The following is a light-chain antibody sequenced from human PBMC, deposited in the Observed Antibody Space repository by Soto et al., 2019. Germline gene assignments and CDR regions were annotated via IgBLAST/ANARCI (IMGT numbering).Light chain of an antibody. CDR3: QQYNSYPWT. CDR2: YAS. Sequence: DIQMTQSPSTLSASVGDRVTITCRASQSISSWLAWYQQKPGKAPKLLIYYASSLERGVPSRFSGSGSGTEFTLTISRLQPDDFATYYCQQYNSYPWTFGQGTQVEIK. CDR1: QSISSW. V-gene: IGKV1-5*01. J-gene: IGKJ1*01.